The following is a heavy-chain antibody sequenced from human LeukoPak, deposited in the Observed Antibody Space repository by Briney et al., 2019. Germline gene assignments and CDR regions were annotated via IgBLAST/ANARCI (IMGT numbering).Heavy chain of an antibody. V-gene: IGHV1-2*02. CDR1: GYTFTGYY. CDR2: INPNSGGT. D-gene: IGHD3-9*01. J-gene: IGHJ5*02. CDR3: ARGPSGRYQNNNWFDP. Sequence: ASVKVSCKASGYTFTGYYMHWVRQAPGQGLEWMGWINPNSGGTNYAQEFQGRVTMTRGTSISTAYMELSRLRSDDTAVYYCARGPSGRYQNNNWFDPWGQGTLVTVSS.